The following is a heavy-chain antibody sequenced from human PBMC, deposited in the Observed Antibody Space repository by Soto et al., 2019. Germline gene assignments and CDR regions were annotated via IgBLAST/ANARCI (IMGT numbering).Heavy chain of an antibody. CDR3: AREGCSGGSCYEAGLWFDP. CDR2: IYYSGST. J-gene: IGHJ5*02. CDR1: GGSISSGGYY. V-gene: IGHV4-31*03. Sequence: QVQLQESGPGLVKPSQTLSLTCTVSGGSISSGGYYWSWIRQHPGKGLEWIGYIYYSGSTYYNPSLKSRVTKSVDTAKNQFSLKLSSVTAADTAVYYCAREGCSGGSCYEAGLWFDPWGQGTLVTVSS. D-gene: IGHD2-15*01.